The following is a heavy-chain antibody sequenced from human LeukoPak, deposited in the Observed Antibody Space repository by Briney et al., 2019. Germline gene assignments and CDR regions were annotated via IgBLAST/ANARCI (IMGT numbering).Heavy chain of an antibody. CDR3: TKKRTTSVTDWFDP. D-gene: IGHD4-17*01. Sequence: GGSLRLSCTASGFTFSSYAMTWVRQAPGKGLECVSVISGIGTTTYYADSVKGRFAISRDNSKNTLFLQMNSLRVEDTATYYCTKKRTTSVTDWFDPWGQGTLVTVSS. CDR2: ISGIGTTT. CDR1: GFTFSSYA. J-gene: IGHJ5*02. V-gene: IGHV3-23*01.